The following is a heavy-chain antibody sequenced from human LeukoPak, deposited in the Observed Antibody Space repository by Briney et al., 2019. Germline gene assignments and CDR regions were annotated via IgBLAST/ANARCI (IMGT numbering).Heavy chain of an antibody. CDR1: GGSISSSSYY. V-gene: IGHV4-39*01. D-gene: IGHD3-3*01. Sequence: SETLSLTCTVSGGSISSSSYYWGWIRQPPGKGLEWIGSIYYSGSTYYNPSLKSRVTISVDTSKNQFSLKLSSVTAADTAVYYCARQTIFATLWARNYFDYWGQGTLVTVSS. J-gene: IGHJ4*02. CDR2: IYYSGST. CDR3: ARQTIFATLWARNYFDY.